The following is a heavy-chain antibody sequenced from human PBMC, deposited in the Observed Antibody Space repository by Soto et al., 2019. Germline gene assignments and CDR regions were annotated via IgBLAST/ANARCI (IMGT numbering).Heavy chain of an antibody. D-gene: IGHD1-26*01. CDR3: ASVVGAISYWYFDL. CDR1: GFTFSSYW. Sequence: EVQLVESGGGLVQPGGSLRLSCAASGFTFSSYWMSWVRQAPGKGLEWVANIKQDGSEKYYVDSVKGRFTISRDNAKNSRYLQMNSLRAEDTAVYYCASVVGAISYWYFDLWGRGTLVTVSS. V-gene: IGHV3-7*02. J-gene: IGHJ2*01. CDR2: IKQDGSEK.